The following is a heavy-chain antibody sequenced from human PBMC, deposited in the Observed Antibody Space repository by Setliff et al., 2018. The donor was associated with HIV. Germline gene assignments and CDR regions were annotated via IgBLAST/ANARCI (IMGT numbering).Heavy chain of an antibody. V-gene: IGHV3-30*07. J-gene: IGHJ4*02. CDR3: VRDQNTPSRCRSKTCINPGNY. D-gene: IGHD2-2*01. CDR1: GFTFSNFA. CDR2: ISYDASRT. Sequence: LRLSCVASGFTFSNFAMHWVRQAPGKGLEWVSVISYDASRTYYADSVKGRFTISRDNSKSTLYLQMDSLRAEDTAVYYCVRDQNTPSRCRSKTCINPGNYWGLGTLVTVSS.